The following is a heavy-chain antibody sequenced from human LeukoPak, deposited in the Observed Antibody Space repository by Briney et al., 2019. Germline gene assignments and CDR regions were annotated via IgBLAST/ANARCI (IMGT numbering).Heavy chain of an antibody. D-gene: IGHD1-26*01. CDR1: GDSVSSNSAA. J-gene: IGHJ2*01. CDR3: ARDSVGATSEPDYWYFDL. V-gene: IGHV6-1*01. Sequence: SQTLSLTCAISGDSVSSNSAAWNWIRQSPSRGLEWLGRTYYRSKWYNDYAVSVKSRITINPDTSKNQFSLQLNSVTPEDTAVYYCARDSVGATSEPDYWYFDLWGRGTLVTVSS. CDR2: TYYRSKWYN.